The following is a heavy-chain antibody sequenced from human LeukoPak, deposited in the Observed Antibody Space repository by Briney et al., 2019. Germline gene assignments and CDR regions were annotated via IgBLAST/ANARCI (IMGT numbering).Heavy chain of an antibody. D-gene: IGHD4-17*01. CDR2: ISSSGTLM. CDR3: ARSITDYGDYDSPFFDY. J-gene: IGHJ4*02. Sequence: GGSLRLSCAASGFTFSNYEMNWVRQAPGKGLEWVSYISSSGTLMSYSDSVKGRFTISRDNASVSLQMNSLRAEDTALYYCARSITDYGDYDSPFFDYWGQGTLVTVSS. V-gene: IGHV3-48*03. CDR1: GFTFSNYE.